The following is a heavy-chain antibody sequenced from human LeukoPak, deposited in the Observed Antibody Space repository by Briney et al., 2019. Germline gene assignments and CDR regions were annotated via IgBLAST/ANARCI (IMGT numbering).Heavy chain of an antibody. V-gene: IGHV1-2*02. Sequence: ASVKVSCKASGYTFTGYYMHWVRQAPGQGLESMGWMNPNSGGTNYAQKFQGRVTMTRDTSISTAYMELSRLRSDDTAVYYCASGVERYGYSYGLDAFDIWGQGTMVTVSS. D-gene: IGHD5-18*01. J-gene: IGHJ3*02. CDR2: MNPNSGGT. CDR1: GYTFTGYY. CDR3: ASGVERYGYSYGLDAFDI.